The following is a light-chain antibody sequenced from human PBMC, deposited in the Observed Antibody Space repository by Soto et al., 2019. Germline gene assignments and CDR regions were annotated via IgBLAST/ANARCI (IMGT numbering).Light chain of an antibody. J-gene: IGLJ2*01. CDR3: SSYAGSSTYVV. V-gene: IGLV2-14*01. CDR1: SSDVGGYNY. CDR2: EVS. Sequence: SALTQPASVSGSPGQSITISCTGTSSDVGGYNYVSWYQQHPGKAPKLMIYEVSNRPSGVSNRFSGSKSGNTASLTISGLQAEDEADYYCSSYAGSSTYVVFGGGTKVTVL.